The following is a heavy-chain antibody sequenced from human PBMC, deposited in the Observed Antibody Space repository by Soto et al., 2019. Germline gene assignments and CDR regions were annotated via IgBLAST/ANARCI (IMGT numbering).Heavy chain of an antibody. J-gene: IGHJ4*02. CDR1: GFTFGSYS. CDR3: ARVYYDDRSAIFGY. CDR2: IKSSSNDI. Sequence: EVQLVESVGGLVKPGGSLRLSCVASGFTFGSYSMAWVRQAPGKGPEWVSYIKSSSNDIYYADSVTGRFTISRDNAKNSLHLQMNSLRDDDTAVYYCARVYYDDRSAIFGYWGQGTLVTVSS. D-gene: IGHD3-22*01. V-gene: IGHV3-48*02.